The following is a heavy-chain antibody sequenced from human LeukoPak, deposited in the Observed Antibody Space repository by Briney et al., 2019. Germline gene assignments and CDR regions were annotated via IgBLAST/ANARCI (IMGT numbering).Heavy chain of an antibody. CDR1: GFPFSSYA. D-gene: IGHD5-18*01. CDR2: ISGSGGTT. CDR3: AKFEYSYGEINSEFDY. V-gene: IGHV3-23*01. Sequence: QPGGSLRLSCAASGFPFSSYAMSWVRPAPGKGLEWVSAISGSGGTTYYADSVKGRFTISRDNSKSTLYLQMNSLRAEDTAVYYCAKFEYSYGEINSEFDYWGQGALVTLSS. J-gene: IGHJ4*02.